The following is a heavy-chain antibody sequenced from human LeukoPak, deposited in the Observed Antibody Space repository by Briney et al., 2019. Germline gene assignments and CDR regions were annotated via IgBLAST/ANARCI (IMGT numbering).Heavy chain of an antibody. CDR2: MNPNSGNT. V-gene: IGHV1-8*01. CDR3: ARAPQWLVRFAFDI. J-gene: IGHJ3*02. CDR1: GYTFSSYD. D-gene: IGHD6-19*01. Sequence: ASVKVSCKASGYTFSSYDTNWVRQATGQGLEWMGWMNPNSGNTGYAQKFQGRVTMTRNTSISTAYMELSSLRSEDTAVYYCARAPQWLVRFAFDIWGQGTMVTVSS.